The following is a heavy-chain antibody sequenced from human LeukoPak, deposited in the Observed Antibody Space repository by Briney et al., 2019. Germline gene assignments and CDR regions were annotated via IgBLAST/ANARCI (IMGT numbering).Heavy chain of an antibody. J-gene: IGHJ4*02. CDR2: IYYSGTT. D-gene: IGHD3-22*01. CDR1: GGSISSYY. V-gene: IGHV4-59*08. Sequence: KPSETLSLTCTVSGGSISSYYWSWIRQPPGKGLEWIGYIYYSGTTNYNPSLKSRVTISVDTSKNHFSLKLRSVTAADTAVYYCARGKRRGYYDISGLDYWGQGTLVTVSS. CDR3: ARGKRRGYYDISGLDY.